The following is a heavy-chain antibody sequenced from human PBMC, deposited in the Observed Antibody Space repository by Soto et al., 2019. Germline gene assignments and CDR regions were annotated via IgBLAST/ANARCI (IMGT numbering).Heavy chain of an antibody. CDR1: GFTLSSNY. CDR2: IYSGGST. D-gene: IGHD1-26*01. CDR3: ARDGIAYGNAFDI. Sequence: EVQLVESGGGLIQPGGSLRLSCAASGFTLSSNYMSWVRQAPGKGLEWVSVIYSGGSTYYADSVKGRFTISRDNSKNTLYRQMNSLRAEDTAVYYCARDGIAYGNAFDIWGQGTMVTVSS. V-gene: IGHV3-53*01. J-gene: IGHJ3*02.